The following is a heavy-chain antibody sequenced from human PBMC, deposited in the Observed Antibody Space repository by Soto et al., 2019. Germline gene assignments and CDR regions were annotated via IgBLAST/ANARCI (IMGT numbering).Heavy chain of an antibody. CDR1: GGSISSGDYY. D-gene: IGHD3-10*01. CDR3: ARDNYYGSGSYYNLPYYYYGMDV. V-gene: IGHV4-30-4*01. J-gene: IGHJ6*02. CDR2: IYYSGST. Sequence: QVQLQESGPGLVKPSQTLSLTCTVSGGSISSGDYYWSWIRQPPGKGLEWIGYIYYSGSTYYNPSLKSRVTISVDTSKNQFSLKLSSVTAADTAVYYCARDNYYGSGSYYNLPYYYYGMDVWGQGTTVTVSS.